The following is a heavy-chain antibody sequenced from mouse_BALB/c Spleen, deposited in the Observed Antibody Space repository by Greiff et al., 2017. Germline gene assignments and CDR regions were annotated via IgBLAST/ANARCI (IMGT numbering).Heavy chain of an antibody. Sequence: VQLQQSGPELVKPGASVKMSCKASGYTFTSYVMHWVKQKPGQGLEWIGYINPYNDGTKYNEKLKGKATLTADKSSSTAYMQLSSLTSEDSAVYFCARSREAMDYWGQGTSVTVSS. V-gene: IGHV1-14*01. CDR2: INPYNDGT. CDR3: ARSREAMDY. CDR1: GYTFTSYV. J-gene: IGHJ4*01.